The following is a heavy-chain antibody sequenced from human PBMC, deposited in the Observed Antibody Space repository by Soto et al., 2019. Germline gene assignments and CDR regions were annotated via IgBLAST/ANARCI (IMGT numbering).Heavy chain of an antibody. CDR3: ARVWGSIHP. CDR2: MNPNSGNT. Sequence: GASVKVSCKASGYTFTSYGISWVRQAPGQGLEWMGWMNPNSGNTGNAQKFQGRVTMTRDTSINTAYMELSSLRPDDTAVYYCARVWGSIHPWGQGTLVTVSS. J-gene: IGHJ5*02. V-gene: IGHV1-8*02. D-gene: IGHD3-10*01. CDR1: GYTFTSYG.